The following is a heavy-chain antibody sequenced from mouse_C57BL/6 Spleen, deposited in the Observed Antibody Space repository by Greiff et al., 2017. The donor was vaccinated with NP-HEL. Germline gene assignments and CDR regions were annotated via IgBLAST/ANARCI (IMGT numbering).Heavy chain of an antibody. CDR2: IYPGDGDT. Sequence: QVQLKQSGAELVKPGASVKISCKASGYAFSSYWMNWVKQRPGKGLEWIGQIYPGDGDTNYNGKFKGKATLTADKSSSTAYMQLSSLTSEDSAVYFCAKIYYGNYGYFDVWGTGTTVTVSS. CDR1: GYAFSSYW. D-gene: IGHD2-1*01. V-gene: IGHV1-80*01. J-gene: IGHJ1*03. CDR3: AKIYYGNYGYFDV.